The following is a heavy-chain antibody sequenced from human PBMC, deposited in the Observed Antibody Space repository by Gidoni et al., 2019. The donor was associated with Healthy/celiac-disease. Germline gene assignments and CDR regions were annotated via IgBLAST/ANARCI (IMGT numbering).Heavy chain of an antibody. D-gene: IGHD3-22*01. CDR1: GFPVSSNY. J-gene: IGHJ4*02. Sequence: EVQLVESGGGLIQPGGSLRLSCAASGFPVSSNYMSWVRQAPGKGLEWVSVIYSGGSTYYADSVKGRFTISRDNSKNTLYLQMNSLRAEDTAVYYCARGLSYYDSSGYLVSYYFDYWGQGTLVTVSS. CDR2: IYSGGST. V-gene: IGHV3-53*01. CDR3: ARGLSYYDSSGYLVSYYFDY.